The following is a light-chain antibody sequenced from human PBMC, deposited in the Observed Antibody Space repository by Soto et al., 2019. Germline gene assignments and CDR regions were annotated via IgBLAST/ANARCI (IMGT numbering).Light chain of an antibody. CDR3: HQYDNWPLT. J-gene: IGKJ3*01. CDR1: QSVRDN. CDR2: GAS. Sequence: EIVMTQSPATLSVSPGERATLSCRASQSVRDNLAWYQQKPGQAPGLLIYGASIRATGIPARFSGSGSDTEFTLTISSLQSEDFATYYCHQYDNWPLTFCPGPKVDIK. V-gene: IGKV3-15*01.